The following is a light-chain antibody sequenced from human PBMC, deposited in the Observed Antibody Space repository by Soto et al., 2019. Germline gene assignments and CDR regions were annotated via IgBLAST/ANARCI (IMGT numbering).Light chain of an antibody. V-gene: IGLV2-14*01. CDR2: EVN. CDR1: SSDVGGYNY. CDR3: SAYTTSSTQV. J-gene: IGLJ3*02. Sequence: QSVLTQPASVSGSPGQSSTISCAGTSSDVGGYNYVSWYQQHPGKAPKLMIYEVNYRPSGVSDRFSGSKSGNTASLTISGLQAEDEADYYCSAYTTSSTQVFGGGTKLTVL.